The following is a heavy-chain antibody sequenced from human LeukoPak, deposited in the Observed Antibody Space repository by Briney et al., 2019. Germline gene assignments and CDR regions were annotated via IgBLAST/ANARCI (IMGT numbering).Heavy chain of an antibody. J-gene: IGHJ4*02. CDR3: ARDRCSSTSCYTHYFDY. Sequence: PGRSLRLSCAASGFTFSSYDMHWVRQAPGKGLEWVAFIRYDGSNKYYADSVKGRFTISGDTSKNTLYLQMNSLRAEDTAVYYCARDRCSSTSCYTHYFDYWGQGTLVTVSS. D-gene: IGHD2-2*02. CDR2: IRYDGSNK. CDR1: GFTFSSYD. V-gene: IGHV3-30*02.